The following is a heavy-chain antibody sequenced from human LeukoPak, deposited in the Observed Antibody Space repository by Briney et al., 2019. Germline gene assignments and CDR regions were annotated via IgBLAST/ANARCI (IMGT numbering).Heavy chain of an antibody. J-gene: IGHJ4*02. V-gene: IGHV3-23*01. Sequence: GGSLRLSCAASGFTFTSYSMNWVRQAPGKGLEWVSTISGGGGSTYYADSVKGRFTISRDNSKNTLYLQMNSLRAEDTAVYYCARDHGGIVGATISGQHDYWGQGTLVTVSS. CDR1: GFTFTSYS. D-gene: IGHD1-26*01. CDR2: ISGGGGST. CDR3: ARDHGGIVGATISGQHDY.